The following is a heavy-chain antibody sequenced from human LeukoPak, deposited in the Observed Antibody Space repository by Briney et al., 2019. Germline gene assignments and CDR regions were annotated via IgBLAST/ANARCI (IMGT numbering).Heavy chain of an antibody. V-gene: IGHV1-69*01. CDR3: ARGRSAGIVVVPAAIWGGFDP. CDR2: IIPIFGTA. D-gene: IGHD2-2*01. Sequence: GSSVKVSCKASGGTFSSYAISWVRQAPGQGLEWMGGIIPIFGTANYAQKFQGRVTITADESTSTAYMELSSLRSEDTAVYYCARGRSAGIVVVPAAIWGGFDPWGQGTLVTVSS. CDR1: GGTFSSYA. J-gene: IGHJ5*02.